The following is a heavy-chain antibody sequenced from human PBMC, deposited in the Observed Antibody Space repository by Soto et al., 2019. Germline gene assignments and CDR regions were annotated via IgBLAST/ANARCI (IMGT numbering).Heavy chain of an antibody. V-gene: IGHV1-3*01. CDR2: INAGNGNT. D-gene: IGHD3-22*01. Sequence: ASVKVSCKASGYTFTSYAMHWVRQAPGQRLEWMGWINAGNGNTKYSQKFQGRVTITRDTSASTAYMELSSLRSEDTAVYYCARASSGWYQSHYYDSSGYYPYFDYWGQGTLVTVSS. J-gene: IGHJ4*02. CDR3: ARASSGWYQSHYYDSSGYYPYFDY. CDR1: GYTFTSYA.